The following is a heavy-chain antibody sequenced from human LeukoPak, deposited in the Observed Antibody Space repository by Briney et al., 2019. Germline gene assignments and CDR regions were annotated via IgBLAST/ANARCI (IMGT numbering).Heavy chain of an antibody. Sequence: GGSLRLSCAASGFTFSDYYMSWIRQAPGKGLVWVSRIHSDGSTTNYADSVKGRFTISRDNAKNTLYLQMNSLGVEDTAVYYCVRDRGDGRNYYYGMDVWGQGTTVTVSS. CDR1: GFTFSDYY. J-gene: IGHJ6*02. V-gene: IGHV3-74*01. CDR2: IHSDGSTT. D-gene: IGHD2-8*01. CDR3: VRDRGDGRNYYYGMDV.